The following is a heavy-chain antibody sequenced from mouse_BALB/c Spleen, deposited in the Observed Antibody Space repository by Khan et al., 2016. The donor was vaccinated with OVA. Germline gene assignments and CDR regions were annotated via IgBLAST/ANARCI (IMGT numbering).Heavy chain of an antibody. J-gene: IGHJ3*01. V-gene: IGHV5-6*01. CDR1: GFTFSTFG. D-gene: IGHD1-1*01. Sequence: EVELVESGGDLVKPGGSLKLSCAASGFTFSTFGMSWVRQTPDKRLEWVATISTGGSYTYYPDIVKGRFIISRDNAKNTLDLQMSSLKCEDTARYYGTCHAYNYVIGWFAYWGQGTLVTVAA. CDR2: ISTGGSYT. CDR3: TCHAYNYVIGWFAY.